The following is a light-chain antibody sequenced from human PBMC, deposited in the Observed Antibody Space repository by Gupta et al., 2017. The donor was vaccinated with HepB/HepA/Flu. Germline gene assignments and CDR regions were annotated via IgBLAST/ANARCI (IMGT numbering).Light chain of an antibody. Sequence: QSVLRQPPSASGTPGQRVTISCFGSSSNIGSNSVNWYQQLPGTAPKLLMYSNDQRPSGVPDRFSGSRSGTSASLAISGLQSEDEAEYYCASWDDSLNGVIFGGGTNLTVL. CDR3: ASWDDSLNGVI. J-gene: IGLJ2*01. CDR2: SND. V-gene: IGLV1-44*01. CDR1: SSNIGSNS.